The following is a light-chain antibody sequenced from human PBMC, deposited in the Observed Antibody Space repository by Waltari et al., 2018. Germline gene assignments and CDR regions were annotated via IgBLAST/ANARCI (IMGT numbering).Light chain of an antibody. Sequence: EIVLTQSPGTLSLSPGERATLSCRASQSVDKSLAWYQQRPGQAPRLLIYDASTRATGTPGRFSGSGFGTDFSLAISSPEPEDFAVYFCQHYVNLPVTFGQGTKVEI. V-gene: IGKV3-20*01. CDR2: DAS. J-gene: IGKJ1*01. CDR3: QHYVNLPVT. CDR1: QSVDKS.